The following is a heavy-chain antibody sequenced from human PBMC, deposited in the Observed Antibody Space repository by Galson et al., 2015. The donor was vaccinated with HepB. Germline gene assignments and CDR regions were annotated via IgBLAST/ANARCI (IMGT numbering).Heavy chain of an antibody. CDR2: IYYTGST. D-gene: IGHD6-13*01. CDR1: GGSISPYY. J-gene: IGHJ4*02. CDR3: VRETGGTGHFDY. Sequence: LSLTCTVSGGSISPYYWGWIRQPPGKGLEWIAYIYYTGSTTSNPSLKSRVTMSVDTSKNQFSLKMNSVTAADTAVYYCVRETGGTGHFDYWGQGTLVTVSS. V-gene: IGHV4-59*01.